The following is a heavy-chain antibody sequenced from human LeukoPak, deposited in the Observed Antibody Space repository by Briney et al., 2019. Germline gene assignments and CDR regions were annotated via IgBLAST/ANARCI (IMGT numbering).Heavy chain of an antibody. J-gene: IGHJ4*02. V-gene: IGHV1-58*02. CDR1: GFTFTSSA. D-gene: IGHD6-13*01. CDR3: AASSSWHTDNFDY. CDR2: IVVGSGNT. Sequence: ASVKVSCKASGFTFTSSAMQWVRQARGQRLEWIGWIVVGSGNTNYAQKFQERVTITRDMSTSTAYMELSSLRSEDTAVYYCAASSSWHTDNFDYWGQGTLVTVSS.